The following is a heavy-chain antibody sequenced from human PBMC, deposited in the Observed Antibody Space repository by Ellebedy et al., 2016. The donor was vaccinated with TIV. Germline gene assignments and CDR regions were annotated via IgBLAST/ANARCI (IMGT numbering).Heavy chain of an antibody. J-gene: IGHJ4*02. Sequence: PGGSLRLSCVAPGFTFSTYPMNWVRQAPGTGLDWVSIISANGGPTYYADSVKGRFTISSNNSKNTLFLQMSSLRAEDTAVYFCARRSTDFAFDSWGQGTLVTVSS. CDR3: ARRSTDFAFDS. D-gene: IGHD3/OR15-3a*01. CDR2: ISANGGPT. V-gene: IGHV3-23*01. CDR1: GFTFSTYP.